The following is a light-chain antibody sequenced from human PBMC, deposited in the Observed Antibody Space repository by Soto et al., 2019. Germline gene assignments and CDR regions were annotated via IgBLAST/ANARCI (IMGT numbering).Light chain of an antibody. J-gene: IGKJ1*01. CDR1: QSVRNN. Sequence: IVLTQSPATLSLSPGKRATLSCRASQSVRNNLACYQQKPGQAPRLLIYDASNRATGIPARFSGSGSGTDFTLIISSLEPEDFAVYYCQQRSNWPRWTFGQGTKVDIK. V-gene: IGKV3-11*01. CDR3: QQRSNWPRWT. CDR2: DAS.